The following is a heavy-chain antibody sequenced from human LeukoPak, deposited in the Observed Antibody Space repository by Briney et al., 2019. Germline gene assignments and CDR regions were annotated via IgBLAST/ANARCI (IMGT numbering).Heavy chain of an antibody. J-gene: IGHJ6*03. CDR1: GFTFSNYN. CDR2: ITRRGTYI. D-gene: IGHD1-26*01. CDR3: ARDPYSGNYGNDYYYYMDV. V-gene: IGHV3-21*01. Sequence: GGSLRLSCEASGFTFSNYNMNWVRQAPGKAMEGVSSITRRGTYIFYADSVKGRFTISRDNAKNSLYLQMDSLGPEDTAVYYCARDPYSGNYGNDYYYYMDVWGKGTTVTISS.